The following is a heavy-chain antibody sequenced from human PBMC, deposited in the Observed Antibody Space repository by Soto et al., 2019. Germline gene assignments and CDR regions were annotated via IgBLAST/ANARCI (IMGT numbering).Heavy chain of an antibody. Sequence: QVQLVQSGAEVKKPGASVKVSCKASGYTFTGYYMHWVRQAPGQGLEWMGWINPNSGGTNYAQKFQGWVTMTRDTSISTAYMELSRLRSDDTAVYYCARGMYVDTAMVATLIDYWGQGTLVTVSS. CDR3: ARGMYVDTAMVATLIDY. D-gene: IGHD5-18*01. CDR2: INPNSGGT. V-gene: IGHV1-2*04. CDR1: GYTFTGYY. J-gene: IGHJ4*02.